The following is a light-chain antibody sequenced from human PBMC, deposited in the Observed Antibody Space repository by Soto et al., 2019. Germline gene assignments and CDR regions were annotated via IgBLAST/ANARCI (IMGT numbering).Light chain of an antibody. Sequence: QSALTQPASVSGSPGQSITISRTGTSSDVGGYNYVSWYQQHPGKAPKLMIYDVSYRPSGVSNRFSGSKSGNTASLTISGLQAEDEGDYYCSSYTSSSTYVFGTGTKLTVL. V-gene: IGLV2-14*01. CDR2: DVS. CDR1: SSDVGGYNY. J-gene: IGLJ1*01. CDR3: SSYTSSSTYV.